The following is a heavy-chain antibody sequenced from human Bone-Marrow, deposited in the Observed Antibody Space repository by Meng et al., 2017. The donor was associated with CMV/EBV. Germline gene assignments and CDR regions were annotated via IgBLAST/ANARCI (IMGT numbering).Heavy chain of an antibody. CDR3: ARRIGGSFHYGMDV. CDR2: INPNSGGT. D-gene: IGHD1-26*01. J-gene: IGHJ6*02. Sequence: ASVKVSCKASGYTFSEYYMHWVRQAPGQGLEWMGWINPNSGGTAYGQKFQGRVAMTRDTSISTAYMELSSLRSDDTAVYYCARRIGGSFHYGMDVWGQGTTVTVSS. V-gene: IGHV1-2*02. CDR1: GYTFSEYY.